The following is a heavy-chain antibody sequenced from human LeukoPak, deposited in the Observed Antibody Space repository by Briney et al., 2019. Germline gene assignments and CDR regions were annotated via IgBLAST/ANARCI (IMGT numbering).Heavy chain of an antibody. CDR2: IIPIFGTA. V-gene: IGHV1-69*05. CDR3: ARGAITMIVVDTRSLYFDY. Sequence: GASVKVSCKASGYTFTSYGISWVRQAPGQGLEWMGGIIPIFGTANYAQKFQGRVTITTDESTSTAYMELSSLRSEDTAVYYCARGAITMIVVDTRSLYFDYWGQGTLVTVSS. J-gene: IGHJ4*02. CDR1: GYTFTSYG. D-gene: IGHD3-22*01.